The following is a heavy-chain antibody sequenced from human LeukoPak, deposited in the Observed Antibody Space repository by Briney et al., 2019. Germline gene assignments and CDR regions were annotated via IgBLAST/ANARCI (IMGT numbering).Heavy chain of an antibody. Sequence: GASVKVSCKASGGTFSSYAISWVRQAPGQGPEWMGGIIPIFGTANYAQKFQGRVTITADESTSTAYMELSSLRSEDTAVYYCARWDGWLRFDYWGQGTLVTVSS. CDR2: IIPIFGTA. J-gene: IGHJ4*02. CDR1: GGTFSSYA. V-gene: IGHV1-69*13. CDR3: ARWDGWLRFDY. D-gene: IGHD5-12*01.